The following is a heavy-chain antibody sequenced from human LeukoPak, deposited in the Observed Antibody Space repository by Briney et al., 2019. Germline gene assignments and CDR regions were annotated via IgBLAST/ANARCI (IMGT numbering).Heavy chain of an antibody. J-gene: IGHJ4*02. V-gene: IGHV1-2*02. CDR1: GYTFSGYY. Sequence: GASVKVSCKASGYTFSGYYIHWVRQAPGQGLEGMGWINPNSGGTNYAQKFQGRGTMTRDTSISTAYMELSRLRSDATAVYYCARALVGATGEDYWGQGTLVTVSS. CDR3: ARALVGATGEDY. D-gene: IGHD1-26*01. CDR2: INPNSGGT.